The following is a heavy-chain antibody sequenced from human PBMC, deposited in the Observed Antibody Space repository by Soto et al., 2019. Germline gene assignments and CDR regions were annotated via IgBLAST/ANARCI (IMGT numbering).Heavy chain of an antibody. J-gene: IGHJ2*01. CDR1: GGTFSSYA. V-gene: IGHV1-69*13. Sequence: GASVKVSCKASGGTFSSYAISWVRQAPGQGLEWMGGIIPIFGTANYAQKFQGRVTITADESTSTAYMELSSLRSEDTAVYYCAGSFAAVAGPFELWGRGTLVTVSS. D-gene: IGHD6-19*01. CDR3: AGSFAAVAGPFEL. CDR2: IIPIFGTA.